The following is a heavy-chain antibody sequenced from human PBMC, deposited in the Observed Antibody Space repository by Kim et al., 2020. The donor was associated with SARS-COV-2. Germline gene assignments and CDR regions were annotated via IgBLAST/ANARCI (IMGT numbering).Heavy chain of an antibody. J-gene: IGHJ4*02. V-gene: IGHV3-74*01. D-gene: IGHD2-2*01. CDR3: ARGPFCFSSNFFSHGPYYFDY. Sequence: RFTLSSDNAKNTLYLQMNSLTPEDTAVYYCARGPFCFSSNFFSHGPYYFDYWGQGTLVTVSS.